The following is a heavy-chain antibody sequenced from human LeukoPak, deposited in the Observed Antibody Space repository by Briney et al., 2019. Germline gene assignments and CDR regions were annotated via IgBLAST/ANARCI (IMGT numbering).Heavy chain of an antibody. CDR3: ARGDVVVPAASGALANYYYGMDV. V-gene: IGHV1-2*02. CDR2: INPNSGGT. D-gene: IGHD2-2*01. Sequence: SVKASCKASGYTSTGYYIHWVRQAPGQGLEWMGWINPNSGGTNYAQKFQGRVTMTRDTSISTAYMELSRLRSDDTAVYYCARGDVVVPAASGALANYYYGMDVWGQGTTVTVSS. CDR1: GYTSTGYY. J-gene: IGHJ6*02.